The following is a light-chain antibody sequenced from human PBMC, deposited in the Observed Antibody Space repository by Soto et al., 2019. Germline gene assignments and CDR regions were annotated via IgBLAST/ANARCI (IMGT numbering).Light chain of an antibody. V-gene: IGLV2-14*01. J-gene: IGLJ1*01. CDR1: SSDIGTYNY. CDR3: NSYTSSSTLYV. Sequence: QSALTQPASVSGSPGQSITISCTGTSSDIGTYNYVSWYQQHPGKAPKLMLHEVSNRPSGVSNRFFGSKSGNTASLTISGLPAEDEADYFCNSYTSSSTLYVFGTGTKLTVL. CDR2: EVS.